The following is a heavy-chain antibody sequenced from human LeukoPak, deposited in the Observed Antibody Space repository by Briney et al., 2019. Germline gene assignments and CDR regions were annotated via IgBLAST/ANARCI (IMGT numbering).Heavy chain of an antibody. CDR3: ARDLATAALIDP. V-gene: IGHV1-46*01. D-gene: IGHD1-26*01. Sequence: VASVKVSCKASGYTFTSYYMHWVRQAPGQGLEWMGIINPSGGSTSYAQKFQGRVTMTRNTSTSTVYMELSSLRSEDTAVYYCARDLATAALIDPWGQGTLVTVSS. CDR1: GYTFTSYY. J-gene: IGHJ5*02. CDR2: INPSGGST.